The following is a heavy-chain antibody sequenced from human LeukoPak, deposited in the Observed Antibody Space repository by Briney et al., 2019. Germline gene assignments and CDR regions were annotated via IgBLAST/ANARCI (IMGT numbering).Heavy chain of an antibody. Sequence: PSETLSLTCTVSGGSISSYYWSWIRKPPGKGLEWIGYISYSGSTNYNPSLKSRVTISLDTSKNQFSLKLGSLAPGDPAVYYWARETVAVAGTTGFDYWGQGTLVTVSS. D-gene: IGHD6-19*01. J-gene: IGHJ4*02. CDR1: GGSISSYY. CDR2: ISYSGST. V-gene: IGHV4-59*01. CDR3: ARETVAVAGTTGFDY.